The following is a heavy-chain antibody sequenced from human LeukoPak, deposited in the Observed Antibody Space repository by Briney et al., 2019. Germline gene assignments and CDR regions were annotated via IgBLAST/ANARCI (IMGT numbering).Heavy chain of an antibody. CDR2: IRSDSSYK. J-gene: IGHJ4*02. D-gene: IGHD3-10*01. V-gene: IGHV3-30*02. CDR1: GFTSTNYG. Sequence: GGSLRLSCAASGFTSTNYGMHWVRQAPGKGLEWVTFIRSDSSYKYYADSVKGRFTTSRDNSKSTLDLQMNSLRPEDTALYYCARDRGVSGNYYDYWGQGTLVTVSS. CDR3: ARDRGVSGNYYDY.